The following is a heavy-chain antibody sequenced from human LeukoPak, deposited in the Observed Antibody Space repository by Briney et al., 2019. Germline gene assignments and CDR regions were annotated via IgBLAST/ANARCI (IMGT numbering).Heavy chain of an antibody. Sequence: GGSLRLSCAASGFTVSSNYMSWVRQAPGKELEWVSVIYRGGSTYYADSVKGRFTISRDNSKNTLYLQMNSLRAEDTAVYYCARDYYYDSSGYYYWGQGTLVTVSS. CDR3: ARDYYYDSSGYYY. D-gene: IGHD3-22*01. V-gene: IGHV3-66*02. CDR1: GFTVSSNY. J-gene: IGHJ4*02. CDR2: IYRGGST.